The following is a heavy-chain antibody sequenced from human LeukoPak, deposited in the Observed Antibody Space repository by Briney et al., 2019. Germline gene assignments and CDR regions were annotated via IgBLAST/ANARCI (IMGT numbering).Heavy chain of an antibody. Sequence: WASVKVSCKASGYTFTGYYMHWVRQAPGQGLEWMGRIIPILGIANYAQKFQGRVTITADKSTSTAYMELSSLRSEDTAVYYCARDSSSSLYYYYGMDVWGQGTTVTVSS. D-gene: IGHD6-6*01. CDR2: IIPILGIA. CDR3: ARDSSSSLYYYYGMDV. V-gene: IGHV1-69*04. J-gene: IGHJ6*02. CDR1: GYTFTGYY.